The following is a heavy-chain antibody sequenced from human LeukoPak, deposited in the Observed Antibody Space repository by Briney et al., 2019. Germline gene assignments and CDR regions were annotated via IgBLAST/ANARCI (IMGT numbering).Heavy chain of an antibody. D-gene: IGHD6-19*01. J-gene: IGHJ5*02. CDR3: ARTRGWYEDWFDP. CDR2: IYHTGST. CDR1: GGSVSDYY. Sequence: SETLSLTCTISGGSVSDYYWSWIRQSPGKGLEWIGYIYHTGSTSYNPSLKSRVTMSVDTSKNQFSLKLSSVTAADTAVYYCARTRGWYEDWFDPWGQGTLVTVSS. V-gene: IGHV4-59*02.